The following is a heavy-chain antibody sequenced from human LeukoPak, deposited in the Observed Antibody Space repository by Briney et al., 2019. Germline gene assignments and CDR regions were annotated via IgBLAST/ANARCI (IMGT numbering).Heavy chain of an antibody. CDR2: IYYTGRT. Sequence: SETLSLTCTVSGGSITSSGHSWGWIRQPPGKGLEWTGTIYYTGRTYYNPSLQSRITISVDTSRNQFSLKLSSYCAQSLGSNTWMGNWFDPWGQGTLVTVSS. CDR1: GGSITSSGHS. CDR3: MGNWFDP. J-gene: IGHJ5*02. V-gene: IGHV4-39*01. D-gene: IGHD6-13*01.